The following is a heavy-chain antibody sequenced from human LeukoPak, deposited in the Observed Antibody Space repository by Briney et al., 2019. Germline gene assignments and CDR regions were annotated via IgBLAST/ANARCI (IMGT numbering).Heavy chain of an antibody. D-gene: IGHD3-22*01. V-gene: IGHV3-23*01. Sequence: PGGSLRLSCAASGFTFNIYAMSWVRQAPGTGLEWVSSISSRSDYTFYADSVKGRFTISRDNSRNTLYLQMNSLRAEDTAIYYCAKDRPNYYETNGHYYRRDGDSWGQGTLVTVSS. J-gene: IGHJ5*01. CDR3: AKDRPNYYETNGHYYRRDGDS. CDR2: ISSRSDYT. CDR1: GFTFNIYA.